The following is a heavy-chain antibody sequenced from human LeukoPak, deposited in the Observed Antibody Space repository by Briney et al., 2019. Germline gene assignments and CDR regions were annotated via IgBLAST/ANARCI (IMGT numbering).Heavy chain of an antibody. D-gene: IGHD3-3*01. CDR2: IIPILGIA. V-gene: IGHV1-69*02. CDR3: ARVNKPGFWSGYPGGAFDP. J-gene: IGHJ5*02. Sequence: ASVKVSCKASGGTFSSYTISWVRQAPGQGLEWMGRIIPILGIANYAQKFQGRVTITAYKSTSTAYMELSSLRSEDTAVYYCARVNKPGFWSGYPGGAFDPWGQGTLVTVSS. CDR1: GGTFSSYT.